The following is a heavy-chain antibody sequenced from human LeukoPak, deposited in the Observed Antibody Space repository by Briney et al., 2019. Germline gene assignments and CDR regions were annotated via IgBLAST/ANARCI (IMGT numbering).Heavy chain of an antibody. V-gene: IGHV3-53*01. Sequence: SGGSLRLSCAASGFTVSSNYTSWVRQAPGKGLEWVSVIYSGGSTYYADSVKGRFTISRDNSKNTLYLQMNSLRAEDTAVYYCARSILGPYYFDYWGQGTLVTVSS. CDR3: ARSILGPYYFDY. CDR1: GFTVSSNY. CDR2: IYSGGST. J-gene: IGHJ4*02.